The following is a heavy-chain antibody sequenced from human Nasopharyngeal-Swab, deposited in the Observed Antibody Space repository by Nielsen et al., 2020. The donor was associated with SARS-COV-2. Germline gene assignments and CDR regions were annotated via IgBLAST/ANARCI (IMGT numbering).Heavy chain of an antibody. D-gene: IGHD2-2*01. CDR3: ARDFSSREGYFDY. Sequence: ASVKVSCKASGYTFTSYGISWVRQAPGQGLEWMGWISAYNGNTNYAQKLQGRVTMTRDTSTSTVYMELSSLRSEDTAVYYCARDFSSREGYFDYWGQGTRVTVSS. J-gene: IGHJ4*02. CDR1: GYTFTSYG. CDR2: ISAYNGNT. V-gene: IGHV1-18*01.